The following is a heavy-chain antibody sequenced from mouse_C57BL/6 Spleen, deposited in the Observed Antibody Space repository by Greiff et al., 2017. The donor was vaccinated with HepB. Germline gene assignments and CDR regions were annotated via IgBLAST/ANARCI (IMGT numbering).Heavy chain of an antibody. J-gene: IGHJ3*01. V-gene: IGHV6-3*01. CDR2: IRLKSDNYAT. D-gene: IGHD1-1*01. CDR1: GFTFSNYW. CDR3: TFITPPAY. Sequence: EVQLQESGGGLVQPGGSMKLSCVASGFTFSNYWMNWVRQSPEKGLEWVAQIRLKSDNYATHYAESVKGRFTISRDDSKSSVYLQMNNLRAEDTGIYYCTFITPPAYWGQGTLVTVSA.